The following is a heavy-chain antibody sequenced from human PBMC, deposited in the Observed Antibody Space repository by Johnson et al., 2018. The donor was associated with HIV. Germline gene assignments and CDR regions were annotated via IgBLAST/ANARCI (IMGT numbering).Heavy chain of an antibody. Sequence: VQLVESGGGLVQPGGSLRLSCAASGFTFSSYAMSWVRQAPGKGLEWVSILHSDGSTFNTDSVKGRFTISRDNSKNTLDLQMNSLRAEDTAVYYCARETGDPVVPAARDAFDIWGQGTMVTVSS. CDR3: ARETGDPVVPAARDAFDI. CDR1: GFTFSSYA. D-gene: IGHD2-2*01. V-gene: IGHV3-23*03. J-gene: IGHJ3*02. CDR2: LHSDGST.